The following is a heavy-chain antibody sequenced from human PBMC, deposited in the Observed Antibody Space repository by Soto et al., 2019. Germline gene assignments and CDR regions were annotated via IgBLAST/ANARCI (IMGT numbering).Heavy chain of an antibody. CDR3: ARYSQYYYYYYGMDV. D-gene: IGHD5-12*01. CDR2: INSDGSST. Sequence: GGSLRLSCAASGFTFSSYWMHWVRQAPGKGLVWVSRINSDGSSTSYADSVKGRFTISRDNAKNTLYLQMNSLRAEDTAVYYCARYSQYYYYYYGMDVWGQGTTVTVSS. V-gene: IGHV3-74*01. J-gene: IGHJ6*02. CDR1: GFTFSSYW.